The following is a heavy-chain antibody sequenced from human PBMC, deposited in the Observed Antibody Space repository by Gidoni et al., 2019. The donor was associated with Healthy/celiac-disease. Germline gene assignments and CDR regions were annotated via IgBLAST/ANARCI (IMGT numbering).Heavy chain of an antibody. Sequence: EVQLVESGGGLVQPGGSLRLSCPASGFTFSDHYMDWVRQAPGKGLEWVGRTRNKANSYTTEYAASVKGRFTISRDDSKNSLYLQMNSLKTEDTAVYYCARGGDEYSSSFFDYWGQGTLVTVSS. CDR3: ARGGDEYSSSFFDY. CDR1: GFTFSDHY. D-gene: IGHD6-6*01. J-gene: IGHJ4*02. CDR2: TRNKANSYTT. V-gene: IGHV3-72*01.